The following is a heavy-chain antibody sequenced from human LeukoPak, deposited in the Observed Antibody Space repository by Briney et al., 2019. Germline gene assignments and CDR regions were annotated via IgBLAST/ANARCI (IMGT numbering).Heavy chain of an antibody. Sequence: SETLSLTCTVSGGSISSYYWSRIRQPAGEGLEWLGRIYTSGSTNYNPALKSRVTMSVDTSKYQFSLKLSSVTAADTAVYYCARQPGYSSSWNFDYWGQGTLVTVSS. D-gene: IGHD6-13*01. CDR1: GGSISSYY. CDR2: IYTSGST. V-gene: IGHV4-4*07. CDR3: ARQPGYSSSWNFDY. J-gene: IGHJ4*02.